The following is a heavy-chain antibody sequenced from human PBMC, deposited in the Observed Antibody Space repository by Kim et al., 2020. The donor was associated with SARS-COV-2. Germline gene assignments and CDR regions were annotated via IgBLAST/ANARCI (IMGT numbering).Heavy chain of an antibody. CDR3: ARGGEHSGSYSFDY. Sequence: SETLSLTCAVYGGSFSGYYWSWIRQPPGKGLEWIGEINHSGSTNYNPSLKSRVTISVDTSKNQFSLKLSSVTAADTAVYYCARGGEHSGSYSFDYWGQGTLVTVSS. CDR1: GGSFSGYY. CDR2: INHSGST. D-gene: IGHD1-26*01. V-gene: IGHV4-34*01. J-gene: IGHJ4*02.